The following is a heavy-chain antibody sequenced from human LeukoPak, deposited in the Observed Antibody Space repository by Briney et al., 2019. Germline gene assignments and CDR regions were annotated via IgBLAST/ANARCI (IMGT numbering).Heavy chain of an antibody. CDR2: ISGSGGTT. CDR3: AKVPSGRYCSGGSCYFDY. V-gene: IGHV3-23*01. CDR1: GFTFSSYA. D-gene: IGHD2-15*01. J-gene: IGHJ4*02. Sequence: GGSLRLSCAASGFTFSSYAMSWVRQAPGKGLEWVSAISGSGGTTYYADSVKGRFTISRGNSRNTLYLQMSSLRAEDTAVYYCAKVPSGRYCSGGSCYFDYWGQGTLVTVSS.